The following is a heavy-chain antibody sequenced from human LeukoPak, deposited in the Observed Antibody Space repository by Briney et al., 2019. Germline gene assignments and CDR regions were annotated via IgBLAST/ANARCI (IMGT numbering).Heavy chain of an antibody. J-gene: IGHJ4*02. Sequence: GGSLTLSCAPSGFTLISHCMSWVRQAPGNGLEWVSGTSDRGDYTYYADSVKGRFTISRDSSKNTLFLQMNSLRAEDTALYFCARKAQYNGHYPLDYWGQGTLVTVSS. CDR1: GFTLISHC. D-gene: IGHD1-7*01. V-gene: IGHV3-23*01. CDR2: TSDRGDYT. CDR3: ARKAQYNGHYPLDY.